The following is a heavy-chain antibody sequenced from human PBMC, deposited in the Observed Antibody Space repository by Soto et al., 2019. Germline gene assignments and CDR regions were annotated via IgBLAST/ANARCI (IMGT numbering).Heavy chain of an antibody. Sequence: RGESLKISCKGSGYSFTSYWIGWVRQMPGKGLEWLGIIYPGDSDTRYSPSFQGQVTISADKSISTAYLQWSSLKASDTAMYYCARHRLLRPSRPQHYYSSLDVWDKGTTSTVSS. D-gene: IGHD2-15*01. J-gene: IGHJ6*03. CDR3: ARHRLLRPSRPQHYYSSLDV. V-gene: IGHV5-51*01. CDR2: IYPGDSDT. CDR1: GYSFTSYW.